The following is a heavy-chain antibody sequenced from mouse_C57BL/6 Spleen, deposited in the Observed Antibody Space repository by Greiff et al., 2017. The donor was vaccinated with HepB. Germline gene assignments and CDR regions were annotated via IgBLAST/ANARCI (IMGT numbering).Heavy chain of an antibody. D-gene: IGHD1-1*01. Sequence: VKLMESGPGLVQPSQSLSITCTVSGFSLTSYGVHWVRQSPGKGLEWLGVIWRGGSTDHNAAFMSRLSITKDNSKSKVFFKMNSMQADDAAIYYCAKNSGDYGSSYGDAMDYWGQGTSVTVSS. CDR3: AKNSGDYGSSYGDAMDY. V-gene: IGHV2-5*01. CDR2: IWRGGST. CDR1: GFSLTSYG. J-gene: IGHJ4*01.